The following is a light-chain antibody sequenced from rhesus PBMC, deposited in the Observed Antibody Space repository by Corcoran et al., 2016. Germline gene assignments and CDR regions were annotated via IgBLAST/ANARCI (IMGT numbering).Light chain of an antibody. CDR3: QQHDNSPFT. J-gene: IGKJ3*01. CDR2: RSS. Sequence: DIQMTKSPSSLSASVGDRVTITCRASQDISNWLAWYQQNLGKAPNLLNYRSSNLETGVPSSFKGSGSGTDFTLTSSSRQPKDIATYYCQQHDNSPFTFGPGTKLNIK. V-gene: IGKV1-69*01. CDR1: QDISNW.